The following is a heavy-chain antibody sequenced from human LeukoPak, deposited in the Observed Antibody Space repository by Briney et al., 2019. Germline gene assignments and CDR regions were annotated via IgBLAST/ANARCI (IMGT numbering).Heavy chain of an antibody. D-gene: IGHD2-2*03. CDR1: GFTFSSYS. CDR3: AREVDIVVVPAAMHYYYMDV. CDR2: ISSSSYI. J-gene: IGHJ6*03. V-gene: IGHV3-21*01. Sequence: PGGSLRLSCAASGFTFSSYSMNWVRQAPGKGLEWVSSISSSSYIYYADSVKGRFTISRDNAKNSLYLQMNSLRAEDTAVYYCAREVDIVVVPAAMHYYYMDVWGKGTTVTVSS.